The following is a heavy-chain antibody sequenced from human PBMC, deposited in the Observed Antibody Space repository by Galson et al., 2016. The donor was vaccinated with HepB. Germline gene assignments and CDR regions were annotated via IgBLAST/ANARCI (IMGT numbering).Heavy chain of an antibody. CDR3: ARGGYNNGYDF. CDR1: GITLSSHS. D-gene: IGHD5-18*01. J-gene: IGHJ4*02. Sequence: SLRLSCAASGITLSSHSMHWVRQAPGKGLLCVSRISSDGRSITYADSERGRFTISRDSAKNTLFLQMDSLRAEDTAVYYCARGGYNNGYDFWGQGTLVTVSS. V-gene: IGHV3-74*01. CDR2: ISSDGRSI.